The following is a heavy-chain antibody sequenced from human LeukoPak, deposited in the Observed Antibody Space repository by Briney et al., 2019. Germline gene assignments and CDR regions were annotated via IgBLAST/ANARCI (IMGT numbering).Heavy chain of an antibody. D-gene: IGHD5-12*01. V-gene: IGHV3-23*01. CDR2: ISGSGGST. CDR3: ARGPSGYHNS. J-gene: IGHJ4*02. Sequence: GGSLRLSCSASGFTFSSYAMSLVRQAPGEGPEWVSAISGSGGSTYYADSVKGRFTISRDNSKNTLYLQMNSLRAEDTAVYYCARGPSGYHNSGGQGTLVTVSS. CDR1: GFTFSSYA.